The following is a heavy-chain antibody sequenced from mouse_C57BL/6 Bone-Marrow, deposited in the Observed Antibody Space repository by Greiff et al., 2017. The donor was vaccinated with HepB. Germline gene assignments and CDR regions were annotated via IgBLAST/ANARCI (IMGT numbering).Heavy chain of an antibody. J-gene: IGHJ1*03. CDR1: GYAFSSYW. Sequence: VMLVESGAELVKPGASVKISCKASGYAFSSYWMNWVKQRPGQGLEWIGEIDPSDSYTNYNQKFKGKSTLTVDKSSSTAYMQLSSLTSEDSAVYYCARDGLYYGSSWWYFDVWGTGTTVTVSS. V-gene: IGHV1S126*01. CDR3: ARDGLYYGSSWWYFDV. D-gene: IGHD1-1*01. CDR2: IDPSDSYT.